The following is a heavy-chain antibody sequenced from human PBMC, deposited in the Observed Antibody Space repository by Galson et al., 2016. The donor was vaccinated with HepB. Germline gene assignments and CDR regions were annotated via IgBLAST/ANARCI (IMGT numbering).Heavy chain of an antibody. CDR1: GFSFSSYG. Sequence: SLRLSCAASGFSFSSYGMHWVRQAPDKGLQWVAVIWSDGSNKYYAVSVKGRFTISSDNSKNTLYLQMNSRTAEDTALYYCAREGRVAVAHFDYWGQGTLVTVSS. CDR2: IWSDGSNK. D-gene: IGHD6-19*01. J-gene: IGHJ4*02. CDR3: AREGRVAVAHFDY. V-gene: IGHV3-33*01.